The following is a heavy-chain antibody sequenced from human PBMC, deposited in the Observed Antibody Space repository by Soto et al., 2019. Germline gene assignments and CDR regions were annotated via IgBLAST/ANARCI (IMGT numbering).Heavy chain of an antibody. CDR3: VRWNGFGDR. D-gene: IGHD1-1*01. V-gene: IGHV3-23*01. CDR2: FSGGGGGT. J-gene: IGHJ5*02. Sequence: EVQLLESGGGLVQPGGSLRLSCAVSGFIISDYGVTWVRQAPGKGLEWVSGFSGGGGGTFYADSVKGRFTISRDDPKNTAYLQRNSLGAEDTAVYYCVRWNGFGDRWGQGTLVTVSS. CDR1: GFIISDYG.